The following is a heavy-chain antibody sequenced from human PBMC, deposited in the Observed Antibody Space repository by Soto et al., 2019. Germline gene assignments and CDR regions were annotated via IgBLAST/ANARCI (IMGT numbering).Heavy chain of an antibody. Sequence: QVQLVESGGGVVQPGRSLRLSCAASGFTFSNSGFHWVRQAPGKGLEWVAVISYDGRHKYYTDSVNGRFTISRDNSKNTVTLQMNTLRPDITAVYYSAKAPSETRDPPLSNWFEPWGLGTLVNVSS. J-gene: IGHJ5*02. CDR2: ISYDGRHK. V-gene: IGHV3-30*18. D-gene: IGHD2-21*02. CDR1: GFTFSNSG. CDR3: AKAPSETRDPPLSNWFEP.